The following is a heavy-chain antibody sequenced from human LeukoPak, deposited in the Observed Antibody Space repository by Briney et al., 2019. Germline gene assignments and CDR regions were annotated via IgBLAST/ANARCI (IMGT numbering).Heavy chain of an antibody. Sequence: PGGSLRLSCAASGFTFSSYWMRWVRQAPGKGLEGVANIKNDGSEEYYVDSVKGRFTISRDNAKNSLLLQMNSLTVEDTAVYYCARAIRGSAVDTGDRWGQGTLVTVSS. D-gene: IGHD3-10*01. CDR1: GFTFSSYW. CDR2: IKNDGSEE. CDR3: ARAIRGSAVDTGDR. V-gene: IGHV3-7*01. J-gene: IGHJ4*02.